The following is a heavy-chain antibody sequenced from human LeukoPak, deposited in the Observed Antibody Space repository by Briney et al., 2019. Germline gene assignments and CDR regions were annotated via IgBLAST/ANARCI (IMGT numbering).Heavy chain of an antibody. J-gene: IGHJ4*02. CDR1: RFTFSSYA. Sequence: PGGSLRLSCAASRFTFSSYAMHWVRQAPGKGLEWVAVISYDGSNKYYADSVKGRFTISRDNSKNTLYLQMNSLRAEDTAVYYCARDKAVVVVAATGGYFDYWGQGTLVTVSS. CDR2: ISYDGSNK. V-gene: IGHV3-30*04. CDR3: ARDKAVVVVAATGGYFDY. D-gene: IGHD2-15*01.